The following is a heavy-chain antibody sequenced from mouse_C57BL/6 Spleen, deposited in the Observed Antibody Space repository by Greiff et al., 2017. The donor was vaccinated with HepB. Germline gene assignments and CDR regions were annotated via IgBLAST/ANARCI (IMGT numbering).Heavy chain of an antibody. J-gene: IGHJ4*01. D-gene: IGHD6-5*01. CDR1: GYTFTSYW. V-gene: IGHV1-50*01. CDR3: ARFRLRDAMDY. CDR2: IDPSDSYT. Sequence: QVQLQQPGAELVKPGASVKLSCKASGYTFTSYWMQWVKQRPGQGLEWIGEIDPSDSYTNYNQKFKGKATLTVDTSSSTAYMQLSSLTSEDSAVYYCARFRLRDAMDYGGQGTSVTVSS.